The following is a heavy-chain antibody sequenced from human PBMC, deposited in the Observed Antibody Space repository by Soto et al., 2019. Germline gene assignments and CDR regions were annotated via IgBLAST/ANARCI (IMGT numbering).Heavy chain of an antibody. CDR3: ALHDWFDP. V-gene: IGHV3-53*01. CDR1: GFIVSSHY. CDR2: IYSGGST. J-gene: IGHJ5*02. Sequence: GGSLRLSCAASGFIVSSHYMSWVRQAPGKGLEWVSVIYSGGSTYYANSVKGRFTTSRDTSKNTAYLQMNSLRAEDTAMYYCALHDWFDPWAREPWSPSPQ.